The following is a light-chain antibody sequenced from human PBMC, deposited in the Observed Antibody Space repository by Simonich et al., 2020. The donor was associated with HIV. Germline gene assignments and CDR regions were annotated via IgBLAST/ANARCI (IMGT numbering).Light chain of an antibody. CDR2: WAS. J-gene: IGKJ1*01. CDR1: RSVLYSSNNKNY. CDR3: QQYYSTPPT. V-gene: IGKV4-1*01. Sequence: DIVMTQSPDSLAVSLGERATINYKSSRSVLYSSNNKNYLAWYQQKPGQPPKLLIYWASTRESGVPDRFSASGSGTDFTLTISSLQAEDVAFYYCQQYYSTPPTFGQGTKVEIK.